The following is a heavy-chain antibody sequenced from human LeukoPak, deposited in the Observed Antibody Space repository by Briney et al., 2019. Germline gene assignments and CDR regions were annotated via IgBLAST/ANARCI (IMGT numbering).Heavy chain of an antibody. J-gene: IGHJ4*02. CDR3: ATIGDRRSGELYRIDY. Sequence: GGSLRLSCAASGFTFNNYGIHYVRQAPGKGLEWVAVVSYDGSNKYYADSVKGRFTISRDNSKNTLYLQMNSLRAEDAAAYYCATIGDRRSGELYRIDYWGQGTLVTVSS. V-gene: IGHV3-30*03. D-gene: IGHD1-26*01. CDR1: GFTFNNYG. CDR2: VSYDGSNK.